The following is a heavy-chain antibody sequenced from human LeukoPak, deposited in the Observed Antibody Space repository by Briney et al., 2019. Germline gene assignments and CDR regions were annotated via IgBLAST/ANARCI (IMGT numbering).Heavy chain of an antibody. Sequence: GGSLRLSCAASGFTFSSYGMHWVRQAPGKGLEWVAVIWYEGSNKYYADSVKGRFTISRDNSKNTLYLQMNSLRAEDTAVYYCARDGSMVRGGRKYGMDVWGQGTTVTVSS. CDR1: GFTFSSYG. J-gene: IGHJ6*02. V-gene: IGHV3-33*01. CDR2: IWYEGSNK. D-gene: IGHD3-10*01. CDR3: ARDGSMVRGGRKYGMDV.